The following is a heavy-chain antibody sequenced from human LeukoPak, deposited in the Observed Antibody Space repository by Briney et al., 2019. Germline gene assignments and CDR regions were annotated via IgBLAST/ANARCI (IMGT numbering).Heavy chain of an antibody. CDR2: IVVGSGNT. CDR3: AADIVGSQLH. V-gene: IGHV1-58*01. CDR1: GFAFSNSA. D-gene: IGHD1-26*01. Sequence: SVRASCKASGFAFSNSAVQWVRQARGQRLEWIGWIVVGSGNTNYAQKFQERVTIARDMSTNTAFMELSSLRSEDTAVYYCAADIVGSQLHWGQGTVVTVSS. J-gene: IGHJ4*02.